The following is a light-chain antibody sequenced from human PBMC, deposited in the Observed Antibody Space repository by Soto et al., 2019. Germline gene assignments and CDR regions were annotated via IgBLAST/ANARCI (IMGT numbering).Light chain of an antibody. V-gene: IGKV3-15*01. CDR1: QSVSSY. CDR2: GAS. J-gene: IGKJ1*01. CDR3: QQYNRWPLT. Sequence: EILFTQSPATLSLSPGERATLSCRASQSVSSYLAWYQQKTGQAPRLLIYGASTRATGIPARFSGSGSGTECTLTISSLQSEDFAVYYCQQYNRWPLTFGQGTKVDIK.